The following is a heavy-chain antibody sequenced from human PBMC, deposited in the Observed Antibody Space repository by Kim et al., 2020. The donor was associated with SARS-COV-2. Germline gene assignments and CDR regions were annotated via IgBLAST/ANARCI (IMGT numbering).Heavy chain of an antibody. CDR3: ARGGGLRYFDWRLNWFDP. D-gene: IGHD3-9*01. J-gene: IGHJ5*02. V-gene: IGHV4-34*01. Sequence: SRVTISVDTSRNQFSLKLGSVTAADTAVYYCARGGGLRYFDWRLNWFDPWGQGTLVTVSS.